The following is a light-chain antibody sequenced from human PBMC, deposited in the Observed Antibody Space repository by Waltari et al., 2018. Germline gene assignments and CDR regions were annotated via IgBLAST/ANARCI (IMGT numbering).Light chain of an antibody. J-gene: IGKJ4*01. Sequence: ARLCVDRSEAWYHQRHDQAPGVLIYYTANRATDIPARCSGSGSETDFSLTISSLEPEDFAVYYCQQRRNWPLTFGGGTKVEIK. CDR1: LCVDRS. V-gene: IGKV3-11*01. CDR3: QQRRNWPLT. CDR2: YTA.